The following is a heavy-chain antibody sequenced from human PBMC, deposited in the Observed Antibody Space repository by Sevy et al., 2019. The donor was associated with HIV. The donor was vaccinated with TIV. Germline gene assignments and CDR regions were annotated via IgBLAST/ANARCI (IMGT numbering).Heavy chain of an antibody. CDR1: GYTFTGYY. CDR3: ARDSEGYSYGEGGWGYGH. J-gene: IGHJ4*02. V-gene: IGHV1-2*02. Sequence: ASVKVSCKASGYTFTGYYMHWVRQAPGQGLEWMGWINPNSGGTNYAQKFQGRVTMTRDTSISTAYMELSRLRSDDTDVYYCARDSEGYSYGEGGWGYGHWGQGTLVTVSS. CDR2: INPNSGGT. D-gene: IGHD5-18*01.